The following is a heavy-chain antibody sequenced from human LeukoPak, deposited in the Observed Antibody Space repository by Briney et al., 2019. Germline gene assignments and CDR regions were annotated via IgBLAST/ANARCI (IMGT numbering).Heavy chain of an antibody. V-gene: IGHV1-2*02. Sequence: GASVKVSCKASAYTFSGHYIHWVRQAPGQGLEWMGWINFNSGGKIFAEKFQDRVTMARDTSISTAYMELSRLRSDDTAVYYCARQIVSGSMGCDFWGQGTLATVSS. CDR1: AYTFSGHY. CDR3: ARQIVSGSMGCDF. CDR2: INFNSGGK. D-gene: IGHD2-21*01. J-gene: IGHJ4*02.